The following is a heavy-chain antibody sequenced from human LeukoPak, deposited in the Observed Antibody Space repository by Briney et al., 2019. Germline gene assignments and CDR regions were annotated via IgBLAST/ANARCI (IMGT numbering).Heavy chain of an antibody. V-gene: IGHV1-3*01. CDR1: GYTFTSYA. D-gene: IGHD2-2*01. CDR3: ARSIGYCSSTSCWAFDY. J-gene: IGHJ4*02. CDR2: VNAGNGNT. Sequence: ASVKVSCKASGYTFTSYAMHWVRQAPGQRLEWMGWVNAGNGNTKYSQEFQGRVTITRDTSASTAYMELSRLRSDDTAVYYCARSIGYCSSTSCWAFDYWGQGTLVTVSS.